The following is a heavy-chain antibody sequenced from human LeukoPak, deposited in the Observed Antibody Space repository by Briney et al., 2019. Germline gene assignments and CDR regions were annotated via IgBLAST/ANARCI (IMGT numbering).Heavy chain of an antibody. Sequence: GGSLRLSCAASGFTVSSNYMSWVRQAPGKGLEWVSVIYSGGSTYYADSVKGRFTISRDNSKNTLYLQMNSLRAEDTAVYYCARGGSWSRRYYFDYWGQGTLVTVSS. CDR3: ARGGSWSRRYYFDY. J-gene: IGHJ4*02. CDR1: GFTVSSNY. CDR2: IYSGGST. V-gene: IGHV3-53*01. D-gene: IGHD6-13*01.